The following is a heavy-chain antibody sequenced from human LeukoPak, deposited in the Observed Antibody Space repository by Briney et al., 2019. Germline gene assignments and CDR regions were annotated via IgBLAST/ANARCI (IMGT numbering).Heavy chain of an antibody. D-gene: IGHD2-15*01. CDR1: GFTFSGFA. CDR3: AKRGVVIRAVLVVGFHKEAYYFDS. V-gene: IGHV3-23*01. CDR2: ISDRGGST. J-gene: IGHJ4*02. Sequence: GGSLRLSCAASGFTFSGFAMSWVRQAPGKGLEWVAGISDRGGSTNYADSVKGRFTISRDNPKNTLYLQMNSLRSEDTAVYFCAKRGVVIRAVLVVGFHKEAYYFDSWGQGALVTVSS.